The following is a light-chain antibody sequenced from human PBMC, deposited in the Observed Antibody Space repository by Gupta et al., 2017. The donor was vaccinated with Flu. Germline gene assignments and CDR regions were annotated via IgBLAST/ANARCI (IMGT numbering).Light chain of an antibody. CDR3: MLDMRSDIWL. V-gene: IGLV8-61*01. Sequence: QTAVPPEPSFSVSPGGTVTLTCGFDSGSVSTTNYPSWYQQAPGQTPRTLMYGTNMRSVGVPDRFSGSIRGNKAALTITGAKADDESDYYCMLDMRSDIWLFGGGTKLTVL. CDR1: SGSVSTTNY. J-gene: IGLJ3*02. CDR2: GTN.